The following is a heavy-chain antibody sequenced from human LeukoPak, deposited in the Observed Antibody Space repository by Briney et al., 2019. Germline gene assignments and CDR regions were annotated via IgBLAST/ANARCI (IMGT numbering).Heavy chain of an antibody. CDR1: GFTFSSYA. CDR2: ISGSGGST. D-gene: IGHD3-22*01. J-gene: IGHJ4*02. V-gene: IGHV3-23*01. Sequence: GGSLRLSWAASGFTFSSYAMSWVSQAPGKGLEWVSAISGSGGSTYYADSVKGRFTISRDNSKNTLYLQMNSLRAEDTAVYYCARSPHYYDSSGYLYYFDYWGQGTLVTVSS. CDR3: ARSPHYYDSSGYLYYFDY.